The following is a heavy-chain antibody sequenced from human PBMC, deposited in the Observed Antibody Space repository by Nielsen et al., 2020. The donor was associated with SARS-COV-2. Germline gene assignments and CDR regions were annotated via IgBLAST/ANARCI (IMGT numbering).Heavy chain of an antibody. Sequence: SMKVSCKASGGTFSYYAISWVRQAPGQGLEWMGGINPFFSAPNYAQKFQGRLTINADASMNTAYMELNSLTSADTAMYYCARGEASERWIRFPLDYWGQGTLVTVSS. CDR2: INPFFSAP. CDR1: GGTFSYYA. J-gene: IGHJ4*02. CDR3: ARGEASERWIRFPLDY. D-gene: IGHD5-24*01. V-gene: IGHV1-69*13.